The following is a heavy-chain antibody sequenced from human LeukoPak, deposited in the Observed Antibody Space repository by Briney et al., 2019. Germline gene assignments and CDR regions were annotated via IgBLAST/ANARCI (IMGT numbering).Heavy chain of an antibody. Sequence: ASVRVSCKASGYTFTSYDFNWVRQAPGQGLEWMGWISAYNGNTNYAQKLQGRVTMTTDTSTSTAYMELRSLRSDDTAVYYCARDPLGPDDAFDIWGQGTMVTVSS. V-gene: IGHV1-18*01. CDR1: GYTFTSYD. CDR3: ARDPLGPDDAFDI. CDR2: ISAYNGNT. J-gene: IGHJ3*02.